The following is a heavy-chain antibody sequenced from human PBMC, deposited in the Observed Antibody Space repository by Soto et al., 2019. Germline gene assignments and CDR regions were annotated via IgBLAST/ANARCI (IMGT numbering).Heavy chain of an antibody. D-gene: IGHD3-16*01. Sequence: GASVKVSCKASGYTFTSYYMHWVRQAPGQGLEWMGIINPSGGSTSYAQKFQGRVTMTRDTSTSTVYMELSSLRSEDTAVYYCARVYDRIFTLGGVFPQPFAFWARGTLVTVSS. V-gene: IGHV1-46*03. J-gene: IGHJ4*02. CDR3: ARVYDRIFTLGGVFPQPFAF. CDR1: GYTFTSYY. CDR2: INPSGGST.